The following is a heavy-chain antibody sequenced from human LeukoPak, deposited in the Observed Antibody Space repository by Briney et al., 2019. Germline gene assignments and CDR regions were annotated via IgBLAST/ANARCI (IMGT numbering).Heavy chain of an antibody. J-gene: IGHJ4*02. D-gene: IGHD2-15*01. CDR2: INPNSGGT. V-gene: IGHV1-2*02. CDR1: GYTFTGYY. Sequence: ASVKVPCKASGYTFTGYYMHWVRQAPGQGLEWMGWINPNSGGTNYAQKFQGRVTMTRDTSISTAYMELSRLRSDDTAVYYCARERCSGGSCYSYGVVYWGQGTLVTVSS. CDR3: ARERCSGGSCYSYGVVY.